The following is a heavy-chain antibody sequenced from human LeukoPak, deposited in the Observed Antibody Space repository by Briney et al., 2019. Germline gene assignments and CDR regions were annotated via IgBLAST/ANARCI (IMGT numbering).Heavy chain of an antibody. Sequence: ASVKVSCKASGYTFTGYYLHWVRQAPGQGLEWMGWINPNTGGTKYAQKFQGRVTTTRDTSISTAYMEVTRLTSDDTAVYYCARALVPAAQRLSSWGQGTLVTVSS. CDR2: INPNTGGT. CDR1: GYTFTGYY. V-gene: IGHV1-2*02. J-gene: IGHJ5*02. CDR3: ARALVPAAQRLSS. D-gene: IGHD2-2*01.